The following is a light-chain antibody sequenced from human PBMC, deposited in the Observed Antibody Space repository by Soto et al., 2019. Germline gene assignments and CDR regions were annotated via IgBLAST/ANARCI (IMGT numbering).Light chain of an antibody. CDR3: VSWDDSLSGLV. J-gene: IGLJ1*01. CDR2: SNN. V-gene: IGLV1-47*02. Sequence: QSVLSQPPSASGTPGQRVTISCSGSRSNVGTNIVCWYQQLPRTAPKLLIYSNNQRPSGVPDRFSGSKSGTSASLAISGLRSEDEGDYYCVSWDDSLSGLVFGTGTKVTVL. CDR1: RSNVGTNI.